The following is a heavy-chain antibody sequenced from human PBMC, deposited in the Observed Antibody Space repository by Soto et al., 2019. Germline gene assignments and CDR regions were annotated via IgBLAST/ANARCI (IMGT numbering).Heavy chain of an antibody. D-gene: IGHD3-22*01. CDR3: ARAVVGLDSSPTTVPYGMDV. V-gene: IGHV1-69*06. J-gene: IGHJ6*02. Sequence: QVQLVQSGAEVKKPGSSVKVSCKASGGTFSSYAISWVRQAPGQGLEWMGGVIPIFGTANYAQKFQGRVTITADKSTSTAYMELRSLISEDTAVYYCARAVVGLDSSPTTVPYGMDVWGQGTTVTVSS. CDR2: VIPIFGTA. CDR1: GGTFSSYA.